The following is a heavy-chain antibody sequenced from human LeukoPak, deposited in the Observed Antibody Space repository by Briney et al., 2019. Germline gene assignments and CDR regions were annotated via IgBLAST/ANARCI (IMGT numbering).Heavy chain of an antibody. D-gene: IGHD2-2*02. Sequence: ASVTVSCRASGYTFTSYGISWVRQAPGQGLEWMGWIIAYNGNTNYAQKLQGRVTMTTDTSTSTAYMELRSLRSDDTAVYYCARGVVVPAAIGWFDPWGQGTLVTVPS. CDR3: ARGVVVPAAIGWFDP. CDR2: IIAYNGNT. CDR1: GYTFTSYG. V-gene: IGHV1-18*01. J-gene: IGHJ5*02.